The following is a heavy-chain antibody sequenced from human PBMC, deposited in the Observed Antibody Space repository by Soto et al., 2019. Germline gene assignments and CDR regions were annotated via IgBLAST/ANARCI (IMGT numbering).Heavy chain of an antibody. J-gene: IGHJ6*02. D-gene: IGHD6-6*01. V-gene: IGHV3-23*01. CDR2: ISATGGST. CDR3: AKDFAGSSSPYYYYGMDV. CDR1: GFTFNNYA. Sequence: GGSLRLSCAASGFTFNNYAMNWVRQAPGKGLEWVATISATGGSTYYADSVKGRFTISRDNSKNTLYLQMNSLRAEDTAVYYCAKDFAGSSSPYYYYGMDVWGQGTTVTVSS.